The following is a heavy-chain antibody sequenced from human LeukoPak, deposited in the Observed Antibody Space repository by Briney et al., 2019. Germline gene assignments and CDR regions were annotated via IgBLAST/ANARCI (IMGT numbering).Heavy chain of an antibody. D-gene: IGHD5-18*01. J-gene: IGHJ3*02. CDR2: ISSDGSNK. CDR3: GRDTVGYGGAFDI. V-gene: IGHV3-30-3*01. Sequence: GGSLRLSCAASGFTFSSYVMHWVRQAPGKGLEWVAVISSDGSNKYYADSVRGRFTISRDNSKNTLYLQVNSLRPEDTAVYYCGRDTVGYGGAFDIWGQGTMVTASS. CDR1: GFTFSSYV.